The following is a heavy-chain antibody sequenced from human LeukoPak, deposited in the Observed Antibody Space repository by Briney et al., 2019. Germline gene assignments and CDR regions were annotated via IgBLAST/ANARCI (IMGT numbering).Heavy chain of an antibody. D-gene: IGHD3-16*01. CDR1: GGSISSYY. Sequence: SETLSLTCTVSGGSISSYYWSWIRQPPGKGLEWIGYIYYSGSTNYNPSLKSRVTISVDTSKNQFSLKLSSVTAADTAVYYCAGGGIWYYYYMYVWGKGTTVTVSS. CDR3: AGGGIWYYYYMYV. CDR2: IYYSGST. J-gene: IGHJ6*03. V-gene: IGHV4-59*12.